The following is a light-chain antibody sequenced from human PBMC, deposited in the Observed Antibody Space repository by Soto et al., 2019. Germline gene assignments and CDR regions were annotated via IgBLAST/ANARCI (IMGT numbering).Light chain of an antibody. J-gene: IGKJ5*01. CDR2: DAS. V-gene: IGKV3-11*01. CDR1: QSVSSY. Sequence: EIVLTQSPAILSSSPGERATLSCRASQSVSSYLAWYQQKPGQAPRLLIYDASNRATGIPARFSGSGSGTDFTLTISSLEPEDFALYYCQQRSNWPPKITFGQGTRLEIK. CDR3: QQRSNWPPKIT.